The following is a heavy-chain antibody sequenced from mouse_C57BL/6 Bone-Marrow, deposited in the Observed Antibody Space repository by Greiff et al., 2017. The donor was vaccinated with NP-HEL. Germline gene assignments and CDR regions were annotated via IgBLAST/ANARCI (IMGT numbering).Heavy chain of an antibody. J-gene: IGHJ3*01. V-gene: IGHV1-52*01. CDR3: ASSLITTVVAPFAY. CDR2: IDPSDSET. Sequence: VQLQQPGAELVRPGSSVKLSCKASGYTFTSYWMHWVKQRPIQGLEWIGNIDPSDSETHYNQKFKDKATLTVDKSSSTAYMQLSSLTSEDSAVYYCASSLITTVVAPFAYWGQGTLVTVSA. D-gene: IGHD1-1*01. CDR1: GYTFTSYW.